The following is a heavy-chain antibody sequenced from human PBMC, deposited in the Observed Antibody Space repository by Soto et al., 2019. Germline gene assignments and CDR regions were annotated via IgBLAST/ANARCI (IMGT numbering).Heavy chain of an antibody. Sequence: SETLSLTCTVSNDSITEYFWTWIRQSPGKGLEWIGRFYSSGSTNFNPSLKSRVTMSLDTSKNHFSMNLTSVTAADTAVYYCARGAQFDFWGQGTPVTVSS. CDR2: FYSSGST. CDR1: NDSITEYF. J-gene: IGHJ4*02. CDR3: ARGAQFDF. V-gene: IGHV4-4*07.